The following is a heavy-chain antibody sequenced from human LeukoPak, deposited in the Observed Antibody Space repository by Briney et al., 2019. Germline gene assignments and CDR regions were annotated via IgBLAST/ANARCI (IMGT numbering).Heavy chain of an antibody. CDR2: IKSKTDGGTT. CDR1: GFTFSNAW. Sequence: KPGGSLRLSCAASGFTFSNAWMNWVRQAPGKGLEWDGRIKSKTDGGTTDYAAPVKGRFTISRDDSKNTLYLQMNSLKTEDTAVYYCTTFYIGGSGSPFDYWGQGTLVTVSS. J-gene: IGHJ4*02. V-gene: IGHV3-15*07. D-gene: IGHD1-26*01. CDR3: TTFYIGGSGSPFDY.